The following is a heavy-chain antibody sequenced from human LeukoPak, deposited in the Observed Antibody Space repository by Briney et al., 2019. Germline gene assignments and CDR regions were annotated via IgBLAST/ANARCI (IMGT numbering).Heavy chain of an antibody. J-gene: IGHJ5*02. Sequence: ASVKVSCKASGGTLSSYAISWVRQTPRQGLEWMGGIIPLFGTANYAQKFQGRDTITADESTSTAYMELSSLRSEDTAVYYCARDPTSAVDTAMYWDNWFDPWGQGTLVTVSS. CDR3: ARDPTSAVDTAMYWDNWFDP. CDR1: GGTLSSYA. D-gene: IGHD5-18*01. CDR2: IIPLFGTA. V-gene: IGHV1-69*13.